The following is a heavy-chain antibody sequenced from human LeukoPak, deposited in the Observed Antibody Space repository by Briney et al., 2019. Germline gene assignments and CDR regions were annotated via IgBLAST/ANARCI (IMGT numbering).Heavy chain of an antibody. D-gene: IGHD6-19*01. V-gene: IGHV4-59*11. J-gene: IGHJ4*02. CDR3: ARVGSGCFDS. Sequence: PSETLSLSCTVSAVSTSSHYWSWIRQPPGQGLEWIGYVYYSGNTNYSPSLKSRVTISIDTSRNQFSLRLSSVTAADTAVYYCARVGSGCFDSWGQGTLVTVSS. CDR1: AVSTSSHY. CDR2: VYYSGNT.